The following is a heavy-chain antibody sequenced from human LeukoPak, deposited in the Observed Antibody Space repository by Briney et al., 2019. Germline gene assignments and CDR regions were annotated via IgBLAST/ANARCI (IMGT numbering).Heavy chain of an antibody. V-gene: IGHV4-34*01. J-gene: IGHJ4*02. CDR2: INHSGST. CDR1: GGSISSYY. CDR3: ARALRGTDFDY. D-gene: IGHD2-15*01. Sequence: SSETLSLTCTVSGGSISSYYWSWIRQPPGKGLEWIGEINHSGSTNYNPSLKSRVTISVDTSKNRLSLKLRSVTAADTAVYYCARALRGTDFDYWGQGTLVTVSS.